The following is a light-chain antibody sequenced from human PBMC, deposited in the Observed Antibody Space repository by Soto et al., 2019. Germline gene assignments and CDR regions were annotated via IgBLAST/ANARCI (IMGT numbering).Light chain of an antibody. CDR1: SSNIGNNA. V-gene: IGLV1-36*01. Sequence: QSVLTQPPSVSEAPRQRVTISCSGSSSNIGNNAVNWYQQLPGKAPKLLIYYDDLLPSGVSDRFSGSKSGTSASLAISGLQSEDEADYYCAAWDDSLNGSYVFGTGTKVTGL. CDR3: AAWDDSLNGSYV. J-gene: IGLJ1*01. CDR2: YDD.